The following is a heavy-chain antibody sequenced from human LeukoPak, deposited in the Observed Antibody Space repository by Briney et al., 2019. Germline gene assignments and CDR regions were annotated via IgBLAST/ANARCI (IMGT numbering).Heavy chain of an antibody. CDR1: GFIFSNYA. D-gene: IGHD3-10*01. V-gene: IGHV3-23*01. Sequence: GGSLRLSCAVSGFIFSNYAMTWVRQAPGKGLEWVSSIEGDASATYYADSVKGRFAISRDDPKNTLYLQLTSLRVEDTAIYFCAKDMVQRNGIFDPFDIRGQGTMVTVSS. J-gene: IGHJ3*02. CDR2: IEGDASAT. CDR3: AKDMVQRNGIFDPFDI.